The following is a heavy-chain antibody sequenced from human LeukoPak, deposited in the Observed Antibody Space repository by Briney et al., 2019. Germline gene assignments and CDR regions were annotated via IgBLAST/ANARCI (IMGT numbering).Heavy chain of an antibody. CDR2: INPKSGGT. V-gene: IGHV1-2*02. D-gene: IGHD3-22*01. J-gene: IGHJ3*02. CDR1: GYTFTGYY. Sequence: ASVKVSCKTSGYTFTGYYMHWVRQAPGQGLEWMGWINPKSGGTNYAQKLQGRVTMTRDTSISTAYMELSSLRSDDTAMYYCARELHAMIVVLMGWDDAFDIWGQGTMVTVSS. CDR3: ARELHAMIVVLMGWDDAFDI.